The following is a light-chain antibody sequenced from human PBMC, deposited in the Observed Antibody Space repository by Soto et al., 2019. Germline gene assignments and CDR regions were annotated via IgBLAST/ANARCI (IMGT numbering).Light chain of an antibody. CDR3: SSYAGSNILVV. V-gene: IGLV2-8*01. CDR2: EVS. Sequence: QSVLTQPPSASGSPGQSVTISCTGTSSDVGGYNYVSWYQQHPGKAPKLMIYEVSKRPSGVPDRFSGSKSGNTASLTVSGLQAEDEADYYCSSYAGSNILVVFGGGTQLTVL. J-gene: IGLJ2*01. CDR1: SSDVGGYNY.